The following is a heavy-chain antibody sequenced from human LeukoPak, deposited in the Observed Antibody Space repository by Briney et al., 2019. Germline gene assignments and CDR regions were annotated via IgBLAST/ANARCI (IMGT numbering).Heavy chain of an antibody. CDR2: INWNGGST. CDR1: GFTFDDYG. J-gene: IGHJ4*02. Sequence: GGSLRLSCAVSGFTFDDYGMSWVRQAPGKGLEWVSGINWNGGSTGYADSVKGRFTISRDNAKNSLYLQMNSLRAEDTALYYCASDRHYYDSSGLSLDYWGQGTLVTVSS. D-gene: IGHD3-22*01. V-gene: IGHV3-20*04. CDR3: ASDRHYYDSSGLSLDY.